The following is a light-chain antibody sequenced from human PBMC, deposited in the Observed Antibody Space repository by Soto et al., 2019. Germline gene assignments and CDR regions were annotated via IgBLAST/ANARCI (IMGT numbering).Light chain of an antibody. Sequence: QSVLTQPPSVSGAPGQRVTISCTGSTSDIAAGYDTHWYQQLPGTAAKLLIYGNINRPSGVPDRFSGSKSGTSASLAITGLQAEVEPDYYCQSYDSSLSGSVVFGGGTKLTVL. CDR1: TSDIAAGYD. CDR2: GNI. J-gene: IGLJ2*01. CDR3: QSYDSSLSGSVV. V-gene: IGLV1-40*01.